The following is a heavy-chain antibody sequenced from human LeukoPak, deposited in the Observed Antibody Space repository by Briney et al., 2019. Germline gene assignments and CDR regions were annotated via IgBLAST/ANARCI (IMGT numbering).Heavy chain of an antibody. CDR3: AKDGAATNLKGASYYYYYYYMDV. J-gene: IGHJ6*03. V-gene: IGHV3-48*03. D-gene: IGHD6-13*01. Sequence: GGSLRLSCAASGFTFSSYEMNWVRQAPGKGLEWVSYIRSSDVKNYADSVKGRFTISRDNARNSLYLQMNSLRAEDTAVYYCAKDGAATNLKGASYYYYYYYMDVWGKGTTVTVSS. CDR2: IRSSDVK. CDR1: GFTFSSYE.